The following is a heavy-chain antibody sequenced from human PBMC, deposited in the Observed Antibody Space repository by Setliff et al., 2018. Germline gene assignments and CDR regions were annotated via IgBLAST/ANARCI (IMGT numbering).Heavy chain of an antibody. CDR1: NGSISTQY. CDR3: ATTGTYRYFDY. Sequence: SETLSLTCTVSNGSISTQYWSWIRQPPGKGLEWIWYISYGGSTYYNAPLKGRLTISVDTAQNQFSLRLTPVTAADTAVYSCATTGTYRYFDYWGQGALVTVS. J-gene: IGHJ4*02. D-gene: IGHD1-1*01. V-gene: IGHV4-59*04. CDR2: ISYGGST.